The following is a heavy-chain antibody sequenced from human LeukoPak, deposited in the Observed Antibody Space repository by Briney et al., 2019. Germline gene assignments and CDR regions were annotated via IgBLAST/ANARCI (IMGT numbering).Heavy chain of an antibody. V-gene: IGHV4-59*02. CDR1: GASVSSDY. J-gene: IGHJ4*02. Sequence: SETLSLTRSVSGASVSSDYWNWIRQSPGRGLEWIGYTHYRGDINYNPSLKSRLTMSVDASSNQVSLKLSSVTAADAAVYYCGRNLGSGSDHWGQGTLVTVSS. CDR3: GRNLGSGSDH. D-gene: IGHD3-10*01. CDR2: THYRGDI.